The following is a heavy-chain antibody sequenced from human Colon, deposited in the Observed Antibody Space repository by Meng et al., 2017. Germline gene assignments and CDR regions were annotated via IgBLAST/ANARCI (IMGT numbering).Heavy chain of an antibody. J-gene: IGHJ5*02. Sequence: QEQLQHGGAGLLKPSETPSLTCAVYGGSFSGYYWSWIRQPPGKGLEWIGEINHSGSTNYNPSLKSRVTISVDTSKNQFSLKLSSVTAADTAVYYCARGRYSGYLPWGQGTLVTVSS. CDR2: INHSGST. D-gene: IGHD5-12*01. CDR3: ARGRYSGYLP. V-gene: IGHV4-34*01. CDR1: GGSFSGYY.